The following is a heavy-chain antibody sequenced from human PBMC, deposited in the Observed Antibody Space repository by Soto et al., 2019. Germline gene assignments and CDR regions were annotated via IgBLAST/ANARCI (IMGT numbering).Heavy chain of an antibody. D-gene: IGHD3-10*01. CDR2: IIPIFGTA. V-gene: IGHV1-69*13. CDR1: GGTFSSYA. CDR3: ARDRGSGKRNWFDP. Sequence: SVKVSCKASGGTFSSYAIGWVRQAPGQGLEWMGGIIPIFGTANYAQKFQGRVTITADESTSTAYMELSSLRSEDTAVYYCARDRGSGKRNWFDPWGQGTLVTVSS. J-gene: IGHJ5*02.